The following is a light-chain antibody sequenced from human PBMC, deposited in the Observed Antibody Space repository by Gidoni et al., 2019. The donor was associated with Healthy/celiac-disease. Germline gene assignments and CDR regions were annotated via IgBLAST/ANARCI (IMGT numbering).Light chain of an antibody. V-gene: IGKV2-28*01. CDR2: LGS. Sequence: IVMTQSPLSLPVTPGEPASISCRSSQSHLHSNGYNYLDWYLQKPGQSPQLLIYLGSNRASGVPDRFSGSGSGTDFTLKISRVEAEDVGVYYCMQALQTWTFGQGTKVEIK. J-gene: IGKJ1*01. CDR1: QSHLHSNGYNY. CDR3: MQALQTWT.